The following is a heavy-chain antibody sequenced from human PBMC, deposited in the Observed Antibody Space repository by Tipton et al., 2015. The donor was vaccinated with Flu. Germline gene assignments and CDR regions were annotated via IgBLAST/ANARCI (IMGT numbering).Heavy chain of an antibody. CDR3: ARHGNGSSTTRWFDP. D-gene: IGHD1-26*01. V-gene: IGHV4-59*08. CDR1: GGSISSYY. J-gene: IGHJ5*02. CDR2: IYYSGST. Sequence: GLVKPSETLSLTCTVSGGSISSYYWSWIRQPPGKGLERIGYIYYSGSTNYNPSLKSRVSISVDTSKNQFSLKLSSVTAADTAVYYCARHGNGSSTTRWFDPWGQGTLVTVSS.